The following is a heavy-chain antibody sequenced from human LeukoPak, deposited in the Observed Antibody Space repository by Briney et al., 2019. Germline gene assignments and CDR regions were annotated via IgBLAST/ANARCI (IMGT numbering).Heavy chain of an antibody. V-gene: IGHV3-21*01. J-gene: IGHJ4*02. CDR2: ISSSSSYI. Sequence: GGSLRLSCAASGFTFSSYSMNWVRQAPGKGLEWVSSISSSSSYIYYADSVNGRFTISRDNAKKSLFLQMNSLRAEDTAVYYCARAPLHLAMYHYFDYWGQGTLVTVSS. CDR1: GFTFSSYS. D-gene: IGHD2-2*01. CDR3: ARAPLHLAMYHYFDY.